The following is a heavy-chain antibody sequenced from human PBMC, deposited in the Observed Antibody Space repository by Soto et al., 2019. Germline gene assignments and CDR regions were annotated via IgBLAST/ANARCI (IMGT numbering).Heavy chain of an antibody. D-gene: IGHD1-26*01. CDR2: IYYSAST. J-gene: IGHJ6*03. Sequence: QVQLQESGPGLVKPSETLSLTCTVSGGSISSYYWSWIRQPPGNVLEWSGYIYYSASTNDKPSLKSRVTISVDTSKNQFSLKLSSVTAADTAVYYCARDGSGSYSTPYYYMDVWGKGTTVTVSS. V-gene: IGHV4-59*01. CDR1: GGSISSYY. CDR3: ARDGSGSYSTPYYYMDV.